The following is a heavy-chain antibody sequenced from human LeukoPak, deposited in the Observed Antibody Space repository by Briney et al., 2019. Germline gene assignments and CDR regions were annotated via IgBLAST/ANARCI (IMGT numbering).Heavy chain of an antibody. Sequence: GGSLRLSCAASGFTFSSYAMSWVRQPPGKGLEWVSAISGSGDSTYYADSVKGRFTISRDNSKNTLYLQMNSLRAEDTAVYYCAKSTYYGDYGYYYGMDVWGQGTTVTVSS. J-gene: IGHJ6*02. CDR1: GFTFSSYA. CDR3: AKSTYYGDYGYYYGMDV. V-gene: IGHV3-23*01. CDR2: ISGSGDST. D-gene: IGHD4-17*01.